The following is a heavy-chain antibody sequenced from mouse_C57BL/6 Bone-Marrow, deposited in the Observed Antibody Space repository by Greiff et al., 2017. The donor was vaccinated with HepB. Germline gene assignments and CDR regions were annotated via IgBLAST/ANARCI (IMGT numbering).Heavy chain of an antibody. Sequence: QVQLQQPGAELVKPGASVKLSCKASGYTFTSYWMHWVKQRPGQGLEWIGMIHPNSGSTNYNEKFKSKATLTVDKSSSTAYMQLSSLTSEDSAVYYCARHYSNYSYWGQGTLVTVSA. CDR2: IHPNSGST. CDR3: ARHYSNYSY. D-gene: IGHD2-5*01. J-gene: IGHJ3*01. CDR1: GYTFTSYW. V-gene: IGHV1-64*01.